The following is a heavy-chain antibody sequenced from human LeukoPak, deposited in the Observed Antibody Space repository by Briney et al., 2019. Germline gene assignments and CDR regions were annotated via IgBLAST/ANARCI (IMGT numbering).Heavy chain of an antibody. CDR3: ACRMFASNWFQP. V-gene: IGHV5-51*01. J-gene: IGHJ5*02. Sequence: GESLKISCQGSGYSFIDYWIGWVRQMPGKGLEWMAVIYPGDSRTRYNPSFQGQVTISADKSINTAYLEWNSLKASDTALYYCACRMFASNWFQPWGQGTLVNVSS. CDR1: GYSFIDYW. CDR2: IYPGDSRT. D-gene: IGHD3-10*02.